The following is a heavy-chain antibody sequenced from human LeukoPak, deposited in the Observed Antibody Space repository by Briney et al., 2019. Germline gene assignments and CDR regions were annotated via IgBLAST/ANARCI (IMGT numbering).Heavy chain of an antibody. D-gene: IGHD3-3*01. CDR3: ARDQSDYDFWSGYLYYFDY. CDR1: GYTFTGYY. J-gene: IGHJ4*02. CDR2: INPNSGGT. V-gene: IGHV1-2*02. Sequence: ASVKVSCKASGYTFTGYYMHWVRQAPGQGLEWMGWINPNSGGTNYAQKFQGRVTMTRDTSISTAYMELSRLRSDDTAVYYCARDQSDYDFWSGYLYYFDYWGQGTLVTVSS.